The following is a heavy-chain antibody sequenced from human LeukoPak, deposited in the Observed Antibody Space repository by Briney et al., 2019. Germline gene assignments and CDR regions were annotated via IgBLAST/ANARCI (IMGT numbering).Heavy chain of an antibody. Sequence: SETLSLTCTVSGGSISSYYWSWIRQPPGKGLEWIGYIYYSGSTNYNPSLKSRVTISVDMSKNQFSPKLSSVTAADTAVYYCARDRDYYDSRGAFDIWGQGTMVTVSS. CDR1: GGSISSYY. CDR3: ARDRDYYDSRGAFDI. J-gene: IGHJ3*02. V-gene: IGHV4-59*01. CDR2: IYYSGST. D-gene: IGHD3-22*01.